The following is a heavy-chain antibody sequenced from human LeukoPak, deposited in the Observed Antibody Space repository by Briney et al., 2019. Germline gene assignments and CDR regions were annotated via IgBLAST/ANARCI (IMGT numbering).Heavy chain of an antibody. CDR1: GFTFSSYG. V-gene: IGHV3-30*03. CDR3: ARVPAPYCSSTSCLYYYMDV. CDR2: ISYGGSNK. D-gene: IGHD2-2*01. J-gene: IGHJ6*03. Sequence: GGSLRLSCAASGFTFSSYGMHWVRQAPGKGLEWVAVISYGGSNKYYADSVKGRFTISRDNSKNTLYLQMNSLRAEDTAVYYCARVPAPYCSSTSCLYYYMDVWGKGTTVTVSS.